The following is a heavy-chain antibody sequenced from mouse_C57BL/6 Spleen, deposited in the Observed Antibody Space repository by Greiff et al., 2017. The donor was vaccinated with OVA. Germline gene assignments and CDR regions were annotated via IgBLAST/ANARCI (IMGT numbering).Heavy chain of an antibody. J-gene: IGHJ4*01. CDR3: ARPLTGTGAMDY. D-gene: IGHD4-1*01. Sequence: EVKLVESGGGLVQPGGSLKLSCAASGFTFSDYGMAWVRQAPRKGPEWVAFISNLAYSIYYADTVTGRFTISRENAKNTLYLEMSSLRSEDTAMYYWARPLTGTGAMDYWGQGTSVTVSS. V-gene: IGHV5-15*01. CDR1: GFTFSDYG. CDR2: ISNLAYSI.